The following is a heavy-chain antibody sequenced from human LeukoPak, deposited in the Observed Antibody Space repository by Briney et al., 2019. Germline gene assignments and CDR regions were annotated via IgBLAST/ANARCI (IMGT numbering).Heavy chain of an antibody. CDR2: INSDGSSI. D-gene: IGHD3-3*01. V-gene: IGHV3-74*01. CDR1: GFTFSSYW. J-gene: IGHJ4*02. CDR3: ASSFWSGYYDF. Sequence: GGSLRLSCAASGFTFSSYWMHGVRHAPGKGLVCVSRINSDGSSINYVDSVKGRFTISRDNAKNTLYLQMNSRRAEDTAVYYCASSFWSGYYDFWGQGTLVTVSS.